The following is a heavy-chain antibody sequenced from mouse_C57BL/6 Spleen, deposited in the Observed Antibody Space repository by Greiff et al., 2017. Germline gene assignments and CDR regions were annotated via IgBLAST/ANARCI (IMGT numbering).Heavy chain of an antibody. CDR3: ALLEGAMDY. J-gene: IGHJ4*01. D-gene: IGHD2-14*01. CDR1: GYPFTSYW. CDR2: IYPGSGST. Sequence: QVQLQQPGAELVKPGASVKMSCKASGYPFTSYWITWVKPRPGQGLEWIGDIYPGSGSTNYNEKFKSKATLTVDTSSSTAYMLLSRLTSEDSAVYDCALLEGAMDYWGQGTSVTVSS. V-gene: IGHV1-55*01.